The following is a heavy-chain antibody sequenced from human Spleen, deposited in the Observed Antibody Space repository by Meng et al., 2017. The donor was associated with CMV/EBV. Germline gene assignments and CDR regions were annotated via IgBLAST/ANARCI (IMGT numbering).Heavy chain of an antibody. CDR1: GFTFSSFS. CDR2: INPSGRTT. Sequence: GGSLRLSCAVSGFTFSSFSMNWVRQAPGKGLEWISYINPSGRTTYHADSVKGRFTVSRDNAKNALFLEMDSLRAEDTAVYSCARSIRRGDYMPASYYCAMDVWGQGTTVTVSS. V-gene: IGHV3-48*04. D-gene: IGHD5-24*01. CDR3: ARSIRRGDYMPASYYCAMDV. J-gene: IGHJ6*02.